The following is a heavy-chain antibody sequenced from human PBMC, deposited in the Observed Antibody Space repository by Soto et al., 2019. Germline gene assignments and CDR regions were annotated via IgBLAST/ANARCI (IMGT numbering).Heavy chain of an antibody. CDR2: ISGSGGST. V-gene: IGHV3-23*01. J-gene: IGHJ4*02. Sequence: PGGSLRLSCAASGFTFSSYAMSWVRQAPGKGLEWVSAISGSGGSTYYADSVKGRFTISRDNSKNTLYLQMNSLGAEDTAVYYCAKDEPSSIIVVVVAATRQMPDYWGQGTLVTVSS. D-gene: IGHD2-15*01. CDR1: GFTFSSYA. CDR3: AKDEPSSIIVVVVAATRQMPDY.